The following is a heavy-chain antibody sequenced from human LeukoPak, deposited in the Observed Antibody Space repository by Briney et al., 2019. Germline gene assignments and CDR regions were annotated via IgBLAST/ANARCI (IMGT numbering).Heavy chain of an antibody. CDR2: ISYDGSNK. CDR3: ARDGSPNYYDSSGYYY. Sequence: WGSLRLSCAASGFTFNNYSMNWVRQAPGKGLEWVAVISYDGSNKYYADSVKGRFTISRDNSKNTLYLQMNSLRAEDTAVYYCARDGSPNYYDSSGYYYWGQGTLVTVSS. V-gene: IGHV3-30*03. J-gene: IGHJ4*02. D-gene: IGHD3-22*01. CDR1: GFTFNNYS.